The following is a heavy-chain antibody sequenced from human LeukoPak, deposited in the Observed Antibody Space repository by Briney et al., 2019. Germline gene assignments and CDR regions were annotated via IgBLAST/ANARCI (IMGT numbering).Heavy chain of an antibody. D-gene: IGHD1-26*01. CDR2: TYYRSRWFN. Sequence: SQTLSLTCAISGDSVSSNSAAWNWIRQSPSRGLEWLGRTYYRSRWFNDYAMSVESRIIINADTSKNQFSLQMNSVTPDDTAVYYCARATVGANDYWGQGVLVTVSS. V-gene: IGHV6-1*01. CDR3: ARATVGANDY. CDR1: GDSVSSNSAA. J-gene: IGHJ4*02.